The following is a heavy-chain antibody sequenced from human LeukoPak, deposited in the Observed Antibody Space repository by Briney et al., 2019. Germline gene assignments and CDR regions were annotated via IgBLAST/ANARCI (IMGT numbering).Heavy chain of an antibody. V-gene: IGHV3-7*01. CDR1: GFTFNRSW. Sequence: GGSLRLSCAASGFTFNRSWMNWVRQAPGKGLEWVANLDPSGSQKRYVDSVKGRFIISKDNPGASLYLDMYSLRAEDTAIYYCAIWTSGNYWGQGNLVTVSS. D-gene: IGHD1-1*01. J-gene: IGHJ4*02. CDR2: LDPSGSQK. CDR3: AIWTSGNY.